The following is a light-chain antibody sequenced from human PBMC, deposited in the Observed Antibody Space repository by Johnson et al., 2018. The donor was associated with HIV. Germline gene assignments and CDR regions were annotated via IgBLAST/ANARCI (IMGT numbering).Light chain of an antibody. V-gene: IGLV1-51*01. Sequence: QSVLTQPPSVSAAPGQKVTISCSGSSSNIGRNYVSWYQQLPGTAPKLLIFDNNKRPSGIPDRFYASKSGTSATLGITGLQTGDEADYYCGTWDNSLSAHYVCGTGTQFTVL. J-gene: IGLJ1*01. CDR2: DNN. CDR1: SSNIGRNY. CDR3: GTWDNSLSAHYV.